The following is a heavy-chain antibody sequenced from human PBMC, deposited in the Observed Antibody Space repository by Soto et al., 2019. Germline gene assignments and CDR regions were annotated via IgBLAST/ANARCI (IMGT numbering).Heavy chain of an antibody. V-gene: IGHV4-30-4*01. D-gene: IGHD4-17*01. CDR2: IYYSGST. Sequence: QVQLQESGPGLVKPSQTLSLSCTVSGGSISGSDYYWSWIRQPPGKGLEWIAYIYYSGSTYYNPSLRRRVSLSVDTSKNQFSLKLRFVTAADTAVYYCARGTYSDYVRFDNWGQGTLVTVSS. J-gene: IGHJ4*02. CDR1: GGSISGSDYY. CDR3: ARGTYSDYVRFDN.